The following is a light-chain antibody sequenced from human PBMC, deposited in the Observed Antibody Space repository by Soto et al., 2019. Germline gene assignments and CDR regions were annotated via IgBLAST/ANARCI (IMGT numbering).Light chain of an antibody. Sequence: DIVMTQSPLSLIVTPGEAASISCRSSQSLLHSNGNNYVDWYLQKPGQSPQLLVYLGSNRAPGVPDRFSGSGSGTDFVLKFSRVEAEDVGIYYCMQLLQTPFTFGGGTKV. V-gene: IGKV2-28*01. CDR2: LGS. CDR3: MQLLQTPFT. CDR1: QSLLHSNGNNY. J-gene: IGKJ4*01.